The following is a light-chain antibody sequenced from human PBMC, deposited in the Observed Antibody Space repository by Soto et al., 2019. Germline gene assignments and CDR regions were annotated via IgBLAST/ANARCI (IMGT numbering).Light chain of an antibody. CDR1: QSVFNY. V-gene: IGKV1-39*01. CDR3: QQYGSSRIT. J-gene: IGKJ5*01. CDR2: DIS. Sequence: DIQMTQSPSSLSASVGDRVTITCRASQSVFNYLHWYQQKLGRAPNLLIYDISTLQSGVPSRFSGSGSGTDFTLTISSLQHEDFAVYYCQQYGSSRITFGQGTLLEIK.